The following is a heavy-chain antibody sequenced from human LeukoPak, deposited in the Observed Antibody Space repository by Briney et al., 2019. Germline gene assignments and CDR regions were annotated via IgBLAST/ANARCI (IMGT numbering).Heavy chain of an antibody. Sequence: GGSLRLSCAGSGFIVSRSHISWARQAPGKGLQWVSSLYSGGSIHYADSVKGRFTISRDTSRNTVSLQMNSLRVEDTAVYYCARDLNVDSSMFGHWGQGTPVTVSS. D-gene: IGHD5-12*01. V-gene: IGHV3-53*01. CDR1: GFIVSRSH. CDR2: LYSGGSI. J-gene: IGHJ5*02. CDR3: ARDLNVDSSMFGH.